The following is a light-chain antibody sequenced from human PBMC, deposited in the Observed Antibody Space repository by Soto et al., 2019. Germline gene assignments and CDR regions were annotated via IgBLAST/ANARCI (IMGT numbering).Light chain of an antibody. V-gene: IGLV1-51*01. J-gene: IGLJ2*01. Sequence: QSVLTQPPSVSAAPGQKVTISCSGSNSNIGNNYFSWYQQLPGSAPRLLIYDTYKRPSEIPDRFSGTKSGTSATLDITGLQTGDEADYYCATWDSTLSGVVFGGGTKLTVL. CDR2: DTY. CDR1: NSNIGNNY. CDR3: ATWDSTLSGVV.